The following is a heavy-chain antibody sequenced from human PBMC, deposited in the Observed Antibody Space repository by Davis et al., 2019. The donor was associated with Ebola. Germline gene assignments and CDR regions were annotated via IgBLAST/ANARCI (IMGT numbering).Heavy chain of an antibody. J-gene: IGHJ5*02. D-gene: IGHD3-3*01. CDR1: GGSISSGSYY. Sequence: SETLSLTCTVSGGSISSGSYYWGWIRQPPGKGLEWIGNTHYSGSTYYNPSLKSRVTISVDTSKNHFSLKLSSVTAADTAVYYCAREGYDFWSNWFDPWGQGTLVTVSS. V-gene: IGHV4-39*02. CDR2: THYSGST. CDR3: AREGYDFWSNWFDP.